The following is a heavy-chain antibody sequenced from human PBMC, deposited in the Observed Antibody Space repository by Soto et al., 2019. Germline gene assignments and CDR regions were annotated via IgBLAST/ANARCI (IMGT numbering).Heavy chain of an antibody. CDR2: ISGSGGST. Sequence: GGSLRLSCAASGFTFSSYAMSWVRQAPGKGLEWVSAISGSGGSTYYADSVKGRFTISRDNAKNTLYLQMNSLRAEDTAVYYCARVGQGRYYFDYWGQGTLVTVSS. CDR3: ARVGQGRYYFDY. V-gene: IGHV3-23*01. J-gene: IGHJ4*02. CDR1: GFTFSSYA.